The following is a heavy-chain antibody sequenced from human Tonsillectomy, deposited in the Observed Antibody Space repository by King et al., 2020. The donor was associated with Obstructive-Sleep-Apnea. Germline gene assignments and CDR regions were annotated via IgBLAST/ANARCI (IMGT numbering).Heavy chain of an antibody. CDR2: IFHSGHT. CDR3: ARVVPVAKVDY. Sequence: QLQESGPGLVKPSETLSLTCTVSGYXIRTGYYWGWIRQPPGKGLEWIGNIFHSGHTYYNPSLKTRVTISVDTSKNQISLNLRSVTAADTAVYYCARVVPVAKVDYWGQGILATVSS. J-gene: IGHJ4*02. V-gene: IGHV4-38-2*02. D-gene: IGHD2-2*01. CDR1: GYXIRTGYY.